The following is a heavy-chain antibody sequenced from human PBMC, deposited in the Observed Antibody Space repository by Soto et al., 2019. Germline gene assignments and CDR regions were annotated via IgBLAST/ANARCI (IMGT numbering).Heavy chain of an antibody. V-gene: IGHV1-18*04. D-gene: IGHD6-19*01. CDR1: GYTFTSYG. J-gene: IGHJ4*02. Sequence: QVQLVQSGGEVRKPGASVKVSCKASGYTFTSYGVSWVRQAPGQGLEWMGWIRAYTGYTNYAQKFQGRVTITTDTPTSTAYMELRSLISDDTAVYSCARAWDGYRSGWYVGYFDYWGQGPLVTVSS. CDR2: IRAYTGYT. CDR3: ARAWDGYRSGWYVGYFDY.